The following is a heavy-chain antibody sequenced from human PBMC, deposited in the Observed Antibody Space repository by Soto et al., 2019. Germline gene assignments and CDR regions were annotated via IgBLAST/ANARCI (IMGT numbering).Heavy chain of an antibody. CDR1: GYTFTSYD. Sequence: QAQLVKSGAEVKKPGASVKVSCKAFGYTFTSYDISWVRQATGQGLEWMGWMNPNSGNTDYAQKFQGRVTMTRDTSISTAYMELSSLRSDDTAVYFCARGVPPRDYWGQGTLVTVSS. J-gene: IGHJ4*02. CDR3: ARGVPPRDY. V-gene: IGHV1-8*01. D-gene: IGHD3-10*02. CDR2: MNPNSGNT.